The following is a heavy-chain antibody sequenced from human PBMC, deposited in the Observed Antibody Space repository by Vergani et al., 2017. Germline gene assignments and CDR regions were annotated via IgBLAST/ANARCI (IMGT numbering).Heavy chain of an antibody. CDR1: GGTFSSYA. CDR2: IIPILGIA. V-gene: IGHV1-69*04. Sequence: QVQLVQSGAEVKKPGSSVKVSCKASGGTFSSYAISWVRQAPGQGLEWMGRIIPILGIANYAQKFQGRVTITADKSTSTAYMELSSLRSEDTAVYYCARDREVGAPYRIDYWGQGTLVTVSS. J-gene: IGHJ4*02. CDR3: ARDREVGAPYRIDY. D-gene: IGHD1-26*01.